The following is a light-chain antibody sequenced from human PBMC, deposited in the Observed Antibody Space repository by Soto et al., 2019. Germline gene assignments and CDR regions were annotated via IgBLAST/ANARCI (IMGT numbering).Light chain of an antibody. Sequence: QSALTQPASVSGSPGQSITISCTGTSSDVGGYNYVSWYQQHPGKAPKLMIYEVSNRPSGVSNRFSGSKSGNTASLTISGLQAEDEADYCCSSYTSSSTLYVFGTGTRSPS. J-gene: IGLJ1*01. V-gene: IGLV2-14*01. CDR3: SSYTSSSTLYV. CDR2: EVS. CDR1: SSDVGGYNY.